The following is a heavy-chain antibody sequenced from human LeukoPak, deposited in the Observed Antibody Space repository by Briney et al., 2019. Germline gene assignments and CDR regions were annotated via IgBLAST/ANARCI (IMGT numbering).Heavy chain of an antibody. D-gene: IGHD5-18*01. J-gene: IGHJ4*02. V-gene: IGHV4-34*01. CDR2: INHSGST. CDR3: ARTPGYSYGKPFDY. Sequence: GSLRLSCAASGFTFSSYAMSWVRQAPGKGLEWIGEINHSGSTNYNPSLKSRVTISVDTSKNQFSLKLSSVTAADTAVYYCARTPGYSYGKPFDYWGQGTLVTVSS. CDR1: GFTFSSYA.